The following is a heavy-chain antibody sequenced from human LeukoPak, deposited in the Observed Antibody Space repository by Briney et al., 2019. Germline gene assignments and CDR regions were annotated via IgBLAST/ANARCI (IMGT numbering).Heavy chain of an antibody. CDR1: GGSISSYY. CDR3: ARDSCGDCYSPTFFDY. Sequence: PSETLSLTCTVSGGSISSYYWSWIRQPPGKGLEWIGYIYCSGSTNYNPSLKSRVTISVDTSKNQFSLKLSSVTAADTAVYYCARDSCGDCYSPTFFDYWGQGTLVTVSS. J-gene: IGHJ4*02. CDR2: IYCSGST. D-gene: IGHD2-21*02. V-gene: IGHV4-59*12.